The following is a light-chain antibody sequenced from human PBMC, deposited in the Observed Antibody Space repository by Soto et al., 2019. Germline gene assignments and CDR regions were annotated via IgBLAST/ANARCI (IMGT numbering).Light chain of an antibody. J-gene: IGLJ1*01. CDR2: EVS. CDR3: NSYTSINPRV. V-gene: IGLV2-14*01. Sequence: QSALTQPASVSGSPGQSITISCTGTSSDVGGYNYVSWYQQHPGKAPKLMIYEVSNRPSGVSNRFSGSKSGNTASLTISGLQAEDEADYYCNSYTSINPRVFGTGTQLTVL. CDR1: SSDVGGYNY.